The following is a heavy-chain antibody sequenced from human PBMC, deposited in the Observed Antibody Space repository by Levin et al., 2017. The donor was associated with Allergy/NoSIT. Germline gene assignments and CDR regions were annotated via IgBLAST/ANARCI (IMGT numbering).Heavy chain of an antibody. D-gene: IGHD6-13*01. Sequence: LSLTCAASGFTFSSYCMHWVRQAPGKGLEWVSRMNGAGSSTSYADSVKGRFTISRDNAKNTLSLQMNSLRAEDTAAYYCVRGRSSTWSDAFDSWGQGTMVTVSS. CDR3: VRGRSSTWSDAFDS. CDR1: GFTFSSYC. CDR2: MNGAGSST. J-gene: IGHJ3*02. V-gene: IGHV3-74*01.